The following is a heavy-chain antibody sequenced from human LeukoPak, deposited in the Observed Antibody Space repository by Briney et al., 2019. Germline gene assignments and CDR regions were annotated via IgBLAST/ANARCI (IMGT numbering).Heavy chain of an antibody. CDR2: IIPIFGTA. V-gene: IGHV1-69*13. CDR3: ARDCSGGSCYPAAFDI. CDR1: GGTFSSYA. J-gene: IGHJ3*02. Sequence: SVKVSCKASGGTFSSYAISWVRQAPGQGLEWMGGIIPIFGTANYAQKFQGRVTITADESTSTAYMELSSLRSEDTAVYYCARDCSGGSCYPAAFDIWGQGTMVTVSS. D-gene: IGHD2-15*01.